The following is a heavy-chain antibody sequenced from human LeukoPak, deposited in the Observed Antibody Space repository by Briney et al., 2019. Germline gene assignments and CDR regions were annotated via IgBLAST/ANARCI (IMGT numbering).Heavy chain of an antibody. CDR3: ARDHHSYYDSSGPPSY. Sequence: GGSLRLSCAASGFTFSSYAMHWVRQAPGKGLEWVAVISYDGSNKYYADSVKGRFTISRDNSKNTLYLQMNSLRAEDTAVYYCARDHHSYYDSSGPPSYWGQGTLVTVSS. CDR1: GFTFSSYA. J-gene: IGHJ4*02. CDR2: ISYDGSNK. V-gene: IGHV3-30*04. D-gene: IGHD3-22*01.